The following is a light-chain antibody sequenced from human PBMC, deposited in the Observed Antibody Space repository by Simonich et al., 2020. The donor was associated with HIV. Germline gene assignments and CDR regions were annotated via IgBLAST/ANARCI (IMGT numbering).Light chain of an antibody. CDR1: QSIDIW. J-gene: IGKJ5*01. CDR3: HQYNSYSIT. CDR2: KAS. V-gene: IGKV1-5*03. Sequence: DIQMTQSPSTLSASVGDRVTITCRASQSIDIWLAWYQQKPGKAPKLLIYKASSLESGVPSRFSGSGSGTEFTLTISSLQPDDFATYYCHQYNSYSITFGQGTRLEIK.